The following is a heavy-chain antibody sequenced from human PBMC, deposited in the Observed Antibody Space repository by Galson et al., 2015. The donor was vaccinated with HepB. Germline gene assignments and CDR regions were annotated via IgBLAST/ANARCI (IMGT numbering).Heavy chain of an antibody. CDR2: INPNSGVT. CDR1: GYTFTGYY. J-gene: IGHJ5*02. V-gene: IGHV1-2*02. Sequence: SVKVSCKASGYTFTGYYMHWVRQAPGQGLEWMGWINPNSGVTNYAQNFQGRVTMTRDTSISTAYMELSRLRSDDTALYYCARDATYYYDSSAYYRGWGISNWFDPWGQGTLVTVSS. CDR3: ARDATYYYDSSAYYRGWGISNWFDP. D-gene: IGHD3-22*01.